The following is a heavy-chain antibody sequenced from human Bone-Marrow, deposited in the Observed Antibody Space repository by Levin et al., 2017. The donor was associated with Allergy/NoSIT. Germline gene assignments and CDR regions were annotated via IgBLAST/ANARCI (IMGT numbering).Heavy chain of an antibody. CDR3: ARENSDLDYYDSSGYQYYFDY. V-gene: IGHV3-7*01. CDR1: GFTFSSYW. Sequence: GGSLRLSCAASGFTFSSYWMSWVRQAPGKGLEWVANIKQDGSEKYYVDSVKGRFTISRDNAKNSLYLQMNSLRAEDTAVYYCARENSDLDYYDSSGYQYYFDYWGQGTLVTVSS. J-gene: IGHJ4*02. D-gene: IGHD3-22*01. CDR2: IKQDGSEK.